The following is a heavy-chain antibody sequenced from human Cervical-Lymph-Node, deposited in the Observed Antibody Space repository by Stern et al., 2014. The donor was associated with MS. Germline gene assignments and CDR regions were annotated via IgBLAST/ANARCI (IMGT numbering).Heavy chain of an antibody. Sequence: QVQLVQSGAEVKKPGSSVKVSCKASGGTFSSYTIGWVRQAPGQGLEWMGGIIPLFGTANYAQKFLGRVTITADESTSTAYMELSSLRSEDTAVYYCAREFNYDSSGYYFYYWGRGTLVTVSS. CDR3: AREFNYDSSGYYFYY. J-gene: IGHJ4*02. CDR2: IIPLFGTA. CDR1: GGTFSSYT. D-gene: IGHD3-22*01. V-gene: IGHV1-69*01.